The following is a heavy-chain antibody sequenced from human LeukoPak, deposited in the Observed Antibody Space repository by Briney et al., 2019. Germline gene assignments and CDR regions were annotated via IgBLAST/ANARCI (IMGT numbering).Heavy chain of an antibody. CDR3: ARGGRRMAGTWGYYMDV. J-gene: IGHJ6*03. V-gene: IGHV1-18*01. Sequence: ASVKVFCKASGYTFTSYGISWVRQAPGQGLEWMGWISAYNGNTNYAQKLQGRVTMTTDTSTSTAYMELRSLRSDDTAVYYCARGGRRMAGTWGYYMDVWGKGTTVTVSS. D-gene: IGHD6-19*01. CDR2: ISAYNGNT. CDR1: GYTFTSYG.